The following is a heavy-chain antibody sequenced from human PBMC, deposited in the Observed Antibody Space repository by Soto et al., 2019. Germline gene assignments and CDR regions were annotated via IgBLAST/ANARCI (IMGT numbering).Heavy chain of an antibody. D-gene: IGHD6-19*01. Sequence: SETLSLTCTVPGGPISTYYWSWIRQPAGKGLECIGRIYTSGSTNYNPSLKSRVTRSVDTSKNQFSLKLSSVTAADTAVYYCARVESSGWYVLDYWGQGTLVSVSS. CDR1: GGPISTYY. CDR3: ARVESSGWYVLDY. V-gene: IGHV4-4*07. J-gene: IGHJ4*02. CDR2: IYTSGST.